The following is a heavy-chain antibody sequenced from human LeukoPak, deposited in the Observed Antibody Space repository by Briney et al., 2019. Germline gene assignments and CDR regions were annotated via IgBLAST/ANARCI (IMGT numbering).Heavy chain of an antibody. J-gene: IGHJ5*02. CDR1: GFPFSSYG. D-gene: IGHD5-24*01. CDR2: ISYDGSTK. V-gene: IGHV3-30*03. Sequence: GRSLRLSCAASGFPFSSYGIHWVRQAPGKGLEWVAVISYDGSTKYYADSVKGRFTISRDNSKSTVYLQMNTLRTEDTAVYFCARDPSGDGYKWGDLWGQGTLVTVSS. CDR3: ARDPSGDGYKWGDL.